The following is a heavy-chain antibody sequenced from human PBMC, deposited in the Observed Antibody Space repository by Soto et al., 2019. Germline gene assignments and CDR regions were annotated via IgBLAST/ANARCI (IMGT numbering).Heavy chain of an antibody. D-gene: IGHD3-10*01. CDR2: MNPNSGNT. CDR1: GYTFPSYD. V-gene: IGHV1-8*01. CDR3: ARGDENYYGSGSYHEYYYYYYMDV. Sequence: ASVKVSCKASGYTFPSYDINWVRQATGQGLEWMGWMNPNSGNTGYEQKFQGRGTMTRNTAIRTPYMELSSLRSEDTAVYYCARGDENYYGSGSYHEYYYYYYMDVWGKGTTVTVSS. J-gene: IGHJ6*03.